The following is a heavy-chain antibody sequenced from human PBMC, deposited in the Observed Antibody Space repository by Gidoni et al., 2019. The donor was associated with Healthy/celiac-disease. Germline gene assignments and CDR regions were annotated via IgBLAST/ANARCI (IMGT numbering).Heavy chain of an antibody. CDR2: ISWNSGSI. D-gene: IGHD6-13*01. J-gene: IGHJ4*02. CDR3: AKDMAAAGTGVYDY. CDR1: GFTFDDYA. V-gene: IGHV3-9*01. Sequence: EVQLVESGGGLVQPGRSLRLSCAASGFTFDDYAMHWVRQAPGKGLEWVSGISWNSGSIGYADSVKGRFTISRDNAKNSLYLQMNSLRAEETALYYCAKDMAAAGTGVYDYWGQGTLVTVSS.